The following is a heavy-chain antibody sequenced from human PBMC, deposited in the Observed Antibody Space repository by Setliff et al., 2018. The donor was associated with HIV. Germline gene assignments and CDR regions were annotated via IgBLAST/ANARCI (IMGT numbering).Heavy chain of an antibody. CDR3: ARDDHSGSPKGFWPWTFDI. D-gene: IGHD1-26*01. V-gene: IGHV7-4-1*02. CDR2: INTNTGDP. CDR1: GYTFTNHA. Sequence: ASVKVSCKASGYTFTNHAIHWVRQAPGQRLEWMGWINTNTGDPTYAQGFTGRFVFSLDTSVNTAYLQISSLKAEDTAVYYCARDDHSGSPKGFWPWTFDIWGQGTMVTVSS. J-gene: IGHJ3*02.